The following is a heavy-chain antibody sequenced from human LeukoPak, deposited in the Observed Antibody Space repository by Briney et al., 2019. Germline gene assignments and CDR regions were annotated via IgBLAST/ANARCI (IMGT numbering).Heavy chain of an antibody. CDR1: GLTFSSYS. CDR3: ARDYYGSGNNWFDP. Sequence: GGSLRLSCAASGLTFSSYSMNWVRQAPGKGVEWVSSIRSSSSDIYYADSVKPRFTISRDNAKNSLYLQMNSLRAEDTAVYYCARDYYGSGNNWFDPWGQGTLVTVSS. V-gene: IGHV3-21*01. D-gene: IGHD3-10*01. CDR2: IRSSSSDI. J-gene: IGHJ5*02.